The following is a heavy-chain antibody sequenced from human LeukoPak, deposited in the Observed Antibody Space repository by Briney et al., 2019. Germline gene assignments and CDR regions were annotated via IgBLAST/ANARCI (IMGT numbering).Heavy chain of an antibody. J-gene: IGHJ6*02. CDR2: INHSGST. CDR1: GGSFSGYY. Sequence: SETLSLTCAVYGGSFSGYYWSWIRQPPGKGLEWIGEINHSGSTNYNPSLKSRVTISVDTSKNQFSLKLSSVTAADTAVYYCAGAPIHYYGSGSYYYGMDVWGQGTTVTVSS. D-gene: IGHD3-10*01. V-gene: IGHV4-34*01. CDR3: AGAPIHYYGSGSYYYGMDV.